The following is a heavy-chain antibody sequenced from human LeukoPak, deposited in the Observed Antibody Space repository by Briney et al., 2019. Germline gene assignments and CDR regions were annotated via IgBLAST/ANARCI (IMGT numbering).Heavy chain of an antibody. D-gene: IGHD6-25*01. Sequence: GGSLRLSCAASGFTFSAYAMNWVRQAPGKGLEWVSSISRSGVSTYYADSVKGRFTISRDNSKNSLFVQMNSLRAEDTAVYYCAKYHTATHGSDVFEAWGQGTMVTVSS. CDR3: AKYHTATHGSDVFEA. V-gene: IGHV3-23*01. CDR1: GFTFSAYA. J-gene: IGHJ3*01. CDR2: ISRSGVST.